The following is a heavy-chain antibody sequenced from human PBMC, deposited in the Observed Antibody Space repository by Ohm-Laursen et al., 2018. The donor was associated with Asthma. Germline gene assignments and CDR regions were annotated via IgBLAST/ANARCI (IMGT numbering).Heavy chain of an antibody. CDR1: GFTVSRKY. V-gene: IGHV3-53*01. D-gene: IGHD2-15*01. CDR3: AKDSSEVVAADEY. CDR2: IYSDDTK. J-gene: IGHJ4*02. Sequence: SLRLSCTASGFTVSRKYMSWVRQAPGKGLEWVSVIYSDDTKYYADSVKGRFTISRDNPRNTLYLQMNSLRAEDTAVYYCAKDSSEVVAADEYWGQGTLVTVSS.